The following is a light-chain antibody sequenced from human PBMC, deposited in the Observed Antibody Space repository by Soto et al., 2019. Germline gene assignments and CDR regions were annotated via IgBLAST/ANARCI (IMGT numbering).Light chain of an antibody. J-gene: IGKJ1*01. V-gene: IGKV3-20*01. CDR2: GAS. CDR3: QKYGNFWT. CDR1: QNVSSNL. Sequence: VLSPSPGTLALSLYERAALSLTASQNVSSNLLVWYQQHPGQVPRLLIYGASSRATGIPDRFSGSGSGTDFSLTIRRLEPDDFAEYYCQKYGNFWTFGQGTKV.